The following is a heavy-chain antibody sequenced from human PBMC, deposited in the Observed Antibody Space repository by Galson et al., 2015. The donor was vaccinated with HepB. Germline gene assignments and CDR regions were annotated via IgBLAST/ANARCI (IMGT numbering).Heavy chain of an antibody. CDR1: GFTFSDYY. CDR2: ISSSGSTI. CDR3: ARPNRYNWNYFDY. J-gene: IGHJ4*02. D-gene: IGHD1-20*01. Sequence: SLRLSCAASGFTFSDYYMSWIRQAPGKGLEWVSYISSSGSTIDYADSVKGRFTISRDNAKNSLYLQMNSLRAEDTAVYYCARPNRYNWNYFDYWGQGTLVTVSS. V-gene: IGHV3-11*01.